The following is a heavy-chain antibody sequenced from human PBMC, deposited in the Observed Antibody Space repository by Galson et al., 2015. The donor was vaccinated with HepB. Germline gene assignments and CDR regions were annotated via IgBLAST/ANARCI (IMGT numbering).Heavy chain of an antibody. D-gene: IGHD4-11*01. Sequence: SLRLSCAASGIKFYASGMHWVRQAPGKGLEWVAVIQYAGSNKVYADSVKGRFSISRDNSKNTLYLQMNSLRAEDTAVYCCAIEGSKIVFHAFDVWGHGALVTVSS. V-gene: IGHV3-33*05. CDR2: IQYAGSNK. CDR3: AIEGSKIVFHAFDV. J-gene: IGHJ3*01. CDR1: GIKFYASG.